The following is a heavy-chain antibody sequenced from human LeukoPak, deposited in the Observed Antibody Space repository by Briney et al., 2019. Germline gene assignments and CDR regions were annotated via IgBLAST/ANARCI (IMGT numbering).Heavy chain of an antibody. J-gene: IGHJ4*02. V-gene: IGHV1-2*02. CDR3: ARGDSDYDRPGY. Sequence: ASVKVSCKASGYTFTAYYMHWVRQAPGQGLERMGWINPSTGDTNYAQKFQGRVTMTRDTSISTAYMELSRLKSDDTAVYYCARGDSDYDRPGYWGQGTLVTVSS. CDR1: GYTFTAYY. D-gene: IGHD5-12*01. CDR2: INPSTGDT.